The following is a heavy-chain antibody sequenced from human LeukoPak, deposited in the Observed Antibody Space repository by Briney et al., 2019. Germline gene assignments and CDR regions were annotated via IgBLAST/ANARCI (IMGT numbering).Heavy chain of an antibody. CDR2: IYYSGST. Sequence: SETLSLTCTVSGVSISSYYWSWIRQPPGKGLEWIGYIYYSGSTNYNPSLKSRVTISVDTSKNQFSLKLSSVTAADTAVYYCARLRGYSYVYWFDPWGQGTLVTVSS. CDR1: GVSISSYY. D-gene: IGHD5-18*01. J-gene: IGHJ5*02. CDR3: ARLRGYSYVYWFDP. V-gene: IGHV4-59*01.